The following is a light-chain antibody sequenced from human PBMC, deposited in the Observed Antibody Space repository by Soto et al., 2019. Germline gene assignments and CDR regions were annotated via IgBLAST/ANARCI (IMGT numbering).Light chain of an antibody. V-gene: IGKV3-20*01. CDR2: GAS. CDR1: QSVSSSY. J-gene: IGKJ1*01. CDR3: QQYGSSPRT. Sequence: EIVLTQSPGTLSLSPGERATLSFRASQSVSSSYLAWYQQKPGQPPRIPIYGASSRATGIPDRFSGSGSGTDFTLTISRLEPEDFEVYYCQQYGSSPRTFGQGTKVDIK.